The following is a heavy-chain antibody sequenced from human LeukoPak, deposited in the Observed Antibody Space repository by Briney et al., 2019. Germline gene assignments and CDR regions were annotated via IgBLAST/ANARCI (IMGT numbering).Heavy chain of an antibody. CDR1: GGSISSGGFF. Sequence: SETLSLTCTVSGGSISSGGFFWGWIRQPPGKGLEWIGRTYDSGSTDYNPSLQSRVTVSVDTSKNQFSLNLSSVTAADTAVYYCARGTNYYFYAMDVWGQGTTVTVSS. CDR2: TYDSGST. CDR3: ARGTNYYFYAMDV. V-gene: IGHV4-39*01. J-gene: IGHJ6*02.